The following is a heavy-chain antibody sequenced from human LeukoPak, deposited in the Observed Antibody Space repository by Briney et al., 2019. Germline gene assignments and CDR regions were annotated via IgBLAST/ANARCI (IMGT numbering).Heavy chain of an antibody. CDR3: ARHDELGIHWSFDY. V-gene: IGHV4-59*08. CDR2: IYYSGST. Sequence: PSETLPLTCTVSGGSISSYYWSWIRQPPGKGLEWIGYIYYSGSTNYNPSLKSRVTISVDTSKNQFSLKLSSVTAADTAVYYRARHDELGIHWSFDYWGQGTLVTVSS. D-gene: IGHD7-27*01. CDR1: GGSISSYY. J-gene: IGHJ4*02.